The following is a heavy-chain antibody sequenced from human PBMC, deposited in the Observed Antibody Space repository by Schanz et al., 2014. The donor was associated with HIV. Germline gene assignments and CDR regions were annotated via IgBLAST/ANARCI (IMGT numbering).Heavy chain of an antibody. Sequence: QVQLVQSGAAQRRPGSSVMVSCKASGGTFSSYAISWVRQAPGQGLEWMGGIIPIFDTATYAQKFQGRITFTSDVSTTTVYIYLSSLRYEDTAVYYCARYPRLIDYSSPQGMDVWGQGTTVTVSS. CDR2: IIPIFDTA. CDR1: GGTFSSYA. V-gene: IGHV1-69*01. J-gene: IGHJ6*02. D-gene: IGHD3-22*01. CDR3: ARYPRLIDYSSPQGMDV.